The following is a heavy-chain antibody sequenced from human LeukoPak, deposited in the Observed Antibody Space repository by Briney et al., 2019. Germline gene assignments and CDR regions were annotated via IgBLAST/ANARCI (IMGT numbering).Heavy chain of an antibody. CDR3: ARNVVRGVINY. V-gene: IGHV4-34*01. Sequence: SETLSLTCTVSGSISSYYWSWIRQPPGKGLEWIGEINHSGSTNYNPSLKSRVTISVDTSKNQFSLKLSSVTAADTAVYYCARNVVRGVINYWGQGTLVTVSS. CDR1: GSISSYY. J-gene: IGHJ4*02. D-gene: IGHD3-10*01. CDR2: INHSGST.